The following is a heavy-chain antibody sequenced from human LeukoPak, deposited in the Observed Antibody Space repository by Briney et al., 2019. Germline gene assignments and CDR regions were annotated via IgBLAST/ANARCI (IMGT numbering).Heavy chain of an antibody. CDR3: ARERLKDGYILFDY. Sequence: SETLSLTCTVSGGSVTSGNYYWNWIRQPAGKGLEWIGRIYTNGGASYNPSLKSRVTISIDASKNQFSLKLSSVTAADTAVYYCARERLKDGYILFDYWGQGTLVTVSS. CDR2: IYTNGGA. D-gene: IGHD5-24*01. V-gene: IGHV4-61*10. J-gene: IGHJ4*02. CDR1: GGSVTSGNYY.